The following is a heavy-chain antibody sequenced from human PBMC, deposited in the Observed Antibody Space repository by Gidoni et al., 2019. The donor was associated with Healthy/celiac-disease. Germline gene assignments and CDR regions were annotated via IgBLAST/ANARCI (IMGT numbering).Heavy chain of an antibody. D-gene: IGHD3-3*01. V-gene: IGHV3-23*01. CDR2: ISGSGGST. J-gene: IGHJ4*02. Sequence: SAISGSGGSTYYADSVKGRFTISRDNSKNTLYLQMNSLRAEDTAVYYCATDYDFWSGYLDYWGQGTLVTVSS. CDR3: ATDYDFWSGYLDY.